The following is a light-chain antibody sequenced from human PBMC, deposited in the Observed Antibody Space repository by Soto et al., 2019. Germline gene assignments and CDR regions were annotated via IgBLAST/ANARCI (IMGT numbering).Light chain of an antibody. CDR2: EVT. CDR3: CSFADFTYV. V-gene: IGLV2-23*02. J-gene: IGLJ1*01. CDR1: SSDIGSYDL. Sequence: QSVLTQPPSASGSPGQSVTISCTGTSSDIGSYDLVSWYQQHPGTAPKLIIYEVTKRPSGVSTRFSGSKSGNTASLTISGLQAVDEADYYCCSFADFTYVFGTGTKVTVL.